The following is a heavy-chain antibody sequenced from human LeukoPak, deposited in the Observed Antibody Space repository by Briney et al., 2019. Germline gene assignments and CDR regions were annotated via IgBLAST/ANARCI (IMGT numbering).Heavy chain of an antibody. Sequence: PSETLSLTCAVYGGSFSGYYWSWIRQPPGKGLEWIGEINHSGSTNYNPSLKSRVTISVDTSKNQFSLKLSSVTAADTAVYYCAGVGSILWWRLLVKFDYWGQGTLVTVSS. V-gene: IGHV4-34*01. CDR3: AGVGSILWWRLLVKFDY. CDR1: GGSFSGYY. D-gene: IGHD2-21*01. J-gene: IGHJ4*02. CDR2: INHSGST.